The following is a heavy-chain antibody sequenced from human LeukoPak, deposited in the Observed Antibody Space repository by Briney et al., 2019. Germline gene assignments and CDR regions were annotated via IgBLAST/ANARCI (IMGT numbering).Heavy chain of an antibody. Sequence: SETLSLTCTVSGGSISSGDYYWSWIRQPPGKGLEWIGYIYYSGSTYYNPSLKSRVTISVDTSKNQFSLKLSSVTAADTAVYYCARPQRYQLLYRWFDPWGQGTLVTVSS. J-gene: IGHJ5*02. CDR2: IYYSGST. CDR1: GGSISSGDYY. V-gene: IGHV4-30-4*08. CDR3: ARPQRYQLLYRWFDP. D-gene: IGHD2-2*01.